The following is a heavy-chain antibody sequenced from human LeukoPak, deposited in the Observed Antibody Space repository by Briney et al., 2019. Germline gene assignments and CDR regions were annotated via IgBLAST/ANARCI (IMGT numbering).Heavy chain of an antibody. CDR1: GFTFDDYA. J-gene: IGHJ4*02. CDR2: INWNSGSI. D-gene: IGHD5-12*01. CDR3: AKDLSGGYDYFDY. V-gene: IGHV3-9*01. Sequence: GGSLRPACAAAGFTFDDYAMHWVRQAPGKGLGWVSGINWNSGSIGYADSVKGRFTISRDNAKNSLYLQMNSLRAEDTAVYYCAKDLSGGYDYFDYWGQGTLVTVSS.